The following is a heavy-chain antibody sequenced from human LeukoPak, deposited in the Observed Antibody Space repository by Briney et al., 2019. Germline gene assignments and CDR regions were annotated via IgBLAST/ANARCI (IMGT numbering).Heavy chain of an antibody. D-gene: IGHD2-2*01. CDR2: IYCSGST. CDR1: GGSISSYY. V-gene: IGHV4-59*01. J-gene: IGHJ4*02. Sequence: SETLSLTCTVSGGSISSYYWSWIRQPPGKGLEWIGYIYCSGSTNYNPSLKSRVTISVDTSKNQFSLKLSSVTAADTAVYYCARGDQLLCDYWGQGTLVTVSS. CDR3: ARGDQLLCDY.